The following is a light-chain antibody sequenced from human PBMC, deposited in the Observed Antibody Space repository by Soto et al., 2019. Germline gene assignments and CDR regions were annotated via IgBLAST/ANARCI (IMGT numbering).Light chain of an antibody. J-gene: IGLJ1*01. V-gene: IGLV2-14*01. Sequence: QSALTQPASVSGSPGQSITISCTGTSSDVGGYNYVSWYQQHPGKAPKFMIYDVSNRPSGVSNRFSGSKSGNTASLTISGLQAEDEADCYCSSYTTSNTRQIVFGTGTKVT. CDR1: SSDVGGYNY. CDR3: SSYTTSNTRQIV. CDR2: DVS.